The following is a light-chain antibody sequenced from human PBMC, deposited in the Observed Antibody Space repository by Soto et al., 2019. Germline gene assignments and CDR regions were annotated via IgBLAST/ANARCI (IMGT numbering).Light chain of an antibody. J-gene: IGKJ4*01. CDR1: QSISSW. CDR2: DAS. V-gene: IGKV1-5*01. Sequence: DIQMTQSPSTLSASVGDRVTITCRASQSISSWLAWYQQKPGKAPKLLIYDASSLESGVPSRFSGSGSGTEFTLTISGLQPDDFATYYCQQYNSYSPLTVGGGTKVEIK. CDR3: QQYNSYSPLT.